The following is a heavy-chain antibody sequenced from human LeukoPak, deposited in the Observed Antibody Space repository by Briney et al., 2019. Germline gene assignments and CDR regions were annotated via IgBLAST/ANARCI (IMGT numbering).Heavy chain of an antibody. Sequence: PGGSLRLSCAASGFTFSSYAMHRVRQAPGKGLEWVAVISYDGSNKYYADSVKGRFTISRDNSKNTLYLQMNSLRAEDTAVYYCARARCSGGSCYSNNWFDPWGQGTLVTVSS. CDR1: GFTFSSYA. CDR3: ARARCSGGSCYSNNWFDP. V-gene: IGHV3-30*04. CDR2: ISYDGSNK. D-gene: IGHD2-15*01. J-gene: IGHJ5*02.